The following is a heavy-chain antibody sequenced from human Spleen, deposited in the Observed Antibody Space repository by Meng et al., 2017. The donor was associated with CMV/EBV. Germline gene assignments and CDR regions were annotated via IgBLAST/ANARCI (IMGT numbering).Heavy chain of an antibody. J-gene: IGHJ4*02. V-gene: IGHV3-48*03. CDR3: ARHHDYGDYDY. CDR2: ISNSGTTI. D-gene: IGHD4-17*01. CDR1: GFTFSRYD. Sequence: GESLKISCAASGFTFSRYDMDWIRQDPGRGLEWLSYISNSGTTIYYADSVKGRFTISRDNAKNSLYLQMNSLRAEDTAVYYCARHHDYGDYDYWGQGALVTVSS.